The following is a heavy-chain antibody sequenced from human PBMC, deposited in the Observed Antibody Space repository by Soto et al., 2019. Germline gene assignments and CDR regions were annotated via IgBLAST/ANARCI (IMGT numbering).Heavy chain of an antibody. CDR2: IDPSDSYT. Sequence: PGESLKISCQGSGYSFTSYWISWVRQMPGKGLEWMGRIDPSDSYTNYSPSFQGHVTISADKSISTAYLQWSSLKASDTAMYYCARISSSDYYYYGMDVWGQGTTVTVSS. D-gene: IGHD2-2*01. V-gene: IGHV5-10-1*01. J-gene: IGHJ6*02. CDR3: ARISSSDYYYYGMDV. CDR1: GYSFTSYW.